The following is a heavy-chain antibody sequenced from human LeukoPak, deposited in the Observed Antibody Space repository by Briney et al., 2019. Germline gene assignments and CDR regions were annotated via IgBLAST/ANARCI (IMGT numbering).Heavy chain of an antibody. D-gene: IGHD3-10*01. V-gene: IGHV4-59*01. CDR2: IYSSGSA. CDR1: GASISSYY. Sequence: SETLSLTCTVSGASISSYYWNWIRQPPGKGLEWIGYIYSSGSANYNPSLKSRVTISVDTSKTQFSLKLSSVTAADTAVYYCASSGSSDAFDIWGQGTMVTVSS. J-gene: IGHJ3*02. CDR3: ASSGSSDAFDI.